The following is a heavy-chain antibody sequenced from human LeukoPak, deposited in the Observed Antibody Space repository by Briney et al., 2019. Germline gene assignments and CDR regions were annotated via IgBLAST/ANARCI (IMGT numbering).Heavy chain of an antibody. D-gene: IGHD3-22*01. CDR3: AQNFYDSSGLYFDY. Sequence: PGGSLRLSCVASGFTFSTYSMNWVRQAPGKGLEWVSSISSSSNYIYYADSVKGRFTISRDNAKNSLYLQMTSLRAADTAVYYCAQNFYDSSGLYFDYWGRGTLVTVSS. CDR2: ISSSSNYI. CDR1: GFTFSTYS. J-gene: IGHJ4*02. V-gene: IGHV3-21*01.